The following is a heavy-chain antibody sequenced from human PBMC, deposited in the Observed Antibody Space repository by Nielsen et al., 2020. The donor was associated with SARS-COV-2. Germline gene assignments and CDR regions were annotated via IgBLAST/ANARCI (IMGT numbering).Heavy chain of an antibody. CDR3: ARDDVDTAMVFVGSPDY. J-gene: IGHJ4*02. CDR2: IWFDGTKT. CDR1: GFTFSTYG. D-gene: IGHD5-18*01. Sequence: GESLKISCAASGFTFSTYGMHWVRQVPGKGLEWVAVIWFDGTKTYFADSVRGRFTISRDNSKNTLYLQMNSLRAEDTAVYYCARDDVDTAMVFVGSPDYWGQGTLVTVSS. V-gene: IGHV3-33*01.